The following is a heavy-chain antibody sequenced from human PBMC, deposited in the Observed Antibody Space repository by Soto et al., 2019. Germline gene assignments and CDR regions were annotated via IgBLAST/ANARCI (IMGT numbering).Heavy chain of an antibody. Sequence: GGSLRLSCAASGFTFSSYGMHWVRQAPGKGLEWVAVIWYDGSNKYYADSVKGRFTISRDNSKNTLYLQMNSLRAEDTAVYYCARDSHGDPHFDYWGQGTLVTVSS. J-gene: IGHJ4*02. V-gene: IGHV3-33*01. CDR2: IWYDGSNK. CDR3: ARDSHGDPHFDY. D-gene: IGHD4-17*01. CDR1: GFTFSSYG.